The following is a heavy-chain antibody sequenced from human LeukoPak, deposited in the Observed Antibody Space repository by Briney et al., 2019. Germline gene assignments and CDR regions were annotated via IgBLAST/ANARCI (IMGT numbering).Heavy chain of an antibody. CDR3: ARGPPPYTDYYYYYMDV. Sequence: PGGSLRLSCAASGFTFSSYSMNWVRQAPGKGLEWVSSISSSSSYIYYADSVKGRFTISRDNAKNSLYLQMNSLRAADTAVYYCARGPPPYTDYYYYYMDVWGKGTTVTVSS. CDR2: ISSSSSYI. CDR1: GFTFSSYS. D-gene: IGHD2-2*02. V-gene: IGHV3-21*04. J-gene: IGHJ6*03.